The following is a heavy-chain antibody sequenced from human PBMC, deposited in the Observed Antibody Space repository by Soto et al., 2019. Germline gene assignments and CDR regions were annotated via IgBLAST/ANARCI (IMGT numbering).Heavy chain of an antibody. CDR3: ARGKWRPARPGGWFDP. CDR2: INHSGST. Sequence: QVQLQQWGAGLLKPSETLSLTCAVYGGSFSGYYWSWIRQPPGKGLEWIGEINHSGSTNDNPSLKSRGTISVDTSENQFSLKLSSVNAADPAVYYCARGKWRPARPGGWFDPWGQGTLVTVSS. V-gene: IGHV4-34*01. J-gene: IGHJ5*02. CDR1: GGSFSGYY. D-gene: IGHD5-12*01.